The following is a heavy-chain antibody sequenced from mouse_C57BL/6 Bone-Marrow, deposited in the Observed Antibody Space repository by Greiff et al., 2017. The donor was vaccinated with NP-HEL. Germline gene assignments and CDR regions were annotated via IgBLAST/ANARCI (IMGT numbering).Heavy chain of an antibody. J-gene: IGHJ4*01. CDR2: IHPNSGST. D-gene: IGHD2-3*01. CDR1: GYTFTSYW. Sequence: QVQLQQPGAELVKPRASVKLSCKASGYTFTSYWMHWVKQRPGQGLEWIGMIHPNSGSTNYNEKFKSKATLTVDKSSSTAYMQLSSLTSEDSAVYYCARVTTFHAMDYWGQGTSVTVSS. CDR3: ARVTTFHAMDY. V-gene: IGHV1-64*01.